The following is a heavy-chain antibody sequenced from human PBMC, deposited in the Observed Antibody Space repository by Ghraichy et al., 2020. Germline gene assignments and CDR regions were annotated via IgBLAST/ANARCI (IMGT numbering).Heavy chain of an antibody. CDR3: ARSREPQRYSGYS. D-gene: IGHD5-12*01. Sequence: GGSLRLSCAASGFAFSSFWMSWVRQTPGKGLEWVANINQDGSEVYYVDSVKGRFTISRDNAKNSLNLQMDSLRAEDTAIYYCARSREPQRYSGYSWGQGTLVTVSS. V-gene: IGHV3-7*03. J-gene: IGHJ4*02. CDR2: INQDGSEV. CDR1: GFAFSSFW.